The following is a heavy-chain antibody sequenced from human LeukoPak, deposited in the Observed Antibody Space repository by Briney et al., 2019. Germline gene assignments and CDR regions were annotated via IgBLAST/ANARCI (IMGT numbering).Heavy chain of an antibody. J-gene: IGHJ4*02. CDR2: IYHSGST. CDR1: GASISSGGYS. Sequence: KPSQTLSLTCAVSGASISSGGYSWSWIRQPPGKGLEWIGYIYHSGSTYYNPSLKSRVTISVDRSKNQLSLNLSSVTAADTAVYYCARGVTSLYFDYWGQGTLVTVSA. CDR3: ARGVTSLYFDY. D-gene: IGHD3-16*02. V-gene: IGHV4-30-2*01.